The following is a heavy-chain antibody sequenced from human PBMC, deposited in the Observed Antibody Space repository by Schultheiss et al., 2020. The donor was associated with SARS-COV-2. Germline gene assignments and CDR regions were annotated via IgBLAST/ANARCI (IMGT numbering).Heavy chain of an antibody. CDR1: GFTFSSYA. CDR2: ISSSSSYI. D-gene: IGHD3-10*01. Sequence: GGSLRLSCAASGFTFSSYAMSWVRQAPGKGLEWVSSISSSSSYIYYADSVKGRFTISRDNAKNSLYLQMNSLRAEDTAVYYCAREVTMVRGVSRRYYYYGMDVWGQGTTVTVSS. J-gene: IGHJ6*02. CDR3: AREVTMVRGVSRRYYYYGMDV. V-gene: IGHV3-21*04.